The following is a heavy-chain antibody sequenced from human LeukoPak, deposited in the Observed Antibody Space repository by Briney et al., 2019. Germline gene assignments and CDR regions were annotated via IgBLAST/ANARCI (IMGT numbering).Heavy chain of an antibody. Sequence: PSETLSLTCTASAYSISNGFVCGWLRQPPGRGLEWIAIIYHSGTTYYNPSLKSRVTMSVDTSKNQFSLRLSSVTAADTAVYYCAREWRYCSSTSCFVWFDPWGQGTLVTVSS. CDR3: AREWRYCSSTSCFVWFDP. J-gene: IGHJ5*02. D-gene: IGHD2-2*01. V-gene: IGHV4-38-2*02. CDR2: IYHSGTT. CDR1: AYSISNGFV.